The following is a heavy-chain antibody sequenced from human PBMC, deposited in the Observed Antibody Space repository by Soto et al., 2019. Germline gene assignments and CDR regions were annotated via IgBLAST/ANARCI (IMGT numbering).Heavy chain of an antibody. CDR3: ARAVVLTFTRFYDMDV. Sequence: QVQLVQSGAEVKTPGSSVKVSCKASGGTFSSYSINWVRQAPGQGLEWMGRLIPMFGTTDYAQRFQGRVTFTADESTSTASMEVTNLTSEDTAVYYCARAVVLTFTRFYDMDVWGQGTTATVSS. CDR1: GGTFSSYS. D-gene: IGHD3-9*01. CDR2: LIPMFGTT. V-gene: IGHV1-69*18. J-gene: IGHJ6*02.